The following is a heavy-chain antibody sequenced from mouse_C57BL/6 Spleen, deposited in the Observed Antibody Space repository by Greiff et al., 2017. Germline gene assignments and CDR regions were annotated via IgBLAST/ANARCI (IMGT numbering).Heavy chain of an antibody. V-gene: IGHV1-39*01. CDR1: GYSFTDYN. D-gene: IGHD6-1*01. CDR3: ARSPPLGLFDY. CDR2: INPNYCTT. Sequence: VQLKQSGPELVKPGASVKISCKASGYSFTDYNMNWVKQSNGKSLEWLGVINPNYCTTSYNQKFKCKATLTLDQSSSTAYMQLHILTSEDSAVYYCARSPPLGLFDYWGQGTTLTVSS. J-gene: IGHJ2*01.